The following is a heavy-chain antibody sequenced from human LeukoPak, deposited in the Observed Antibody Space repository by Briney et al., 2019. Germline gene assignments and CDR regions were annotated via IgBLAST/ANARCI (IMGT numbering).Heavy chain of an antibody. Sequence: GGSLRLSCAASGFTFSQAMSWVRQAPGEGLEWLAFITGSGGSTNNAESVKGRFTISRDNSKNTLYLQMNSLRAEDTALYYCAKDLIKVGPTRFRNYYYYMDVWGKGTTVTVSS. J-gene: IGHJ6*03. D-gene: IGHD1-26*01. CDR1: GFTFSQA. V-gene: IGHV3-23*01. CDR2: ITGSGGST. CDR3: AKDLIKVGPTRFRNYYYYMDV.